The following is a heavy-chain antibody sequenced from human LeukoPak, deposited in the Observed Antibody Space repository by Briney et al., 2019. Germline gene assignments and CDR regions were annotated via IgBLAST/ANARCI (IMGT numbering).Heavy chain of an antibody. CDR3: ARALGYCSGGSCYSDAFDI. J-gene: IGHJ3*02. Sequence: PSETLSLTCAVYGGSFSGYYWSWIRQPPGKGLEWIGEINHSGSTYYNPSLKSRVTISVDTSKNQFSLKLSSVTAADTAVYYCARALGYCSGGSCYSDAFDIWGQGTMVTVSS. D-gene: IGHD2-15*01. CDR2: INHSGST. CDR1: GGSFSGYY. V-gene: IGHV4-34*01.